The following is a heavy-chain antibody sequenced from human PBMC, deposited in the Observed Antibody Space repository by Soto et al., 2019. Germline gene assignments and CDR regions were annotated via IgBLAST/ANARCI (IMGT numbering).Heavy chain of an antibody. J-gene: IGHJ3*02. V-gene: IGHV3-23*01. CDR2: ISGGGITT. D-gene: IGHD6-13*01. CDR1: GFTFSSNA. CDR3: AKVGYSSNPRYTPFDI. Sequence: GGSLRLSCAASGFTFSSNAMNWVRQAPGKGLEWVSAISGGGITTYDADSVKGRFTISRDNSKNTLYLQMNSLRVEDTALYYCAKVGYSSNPRYTPFDIWGQGTMVTVSS.